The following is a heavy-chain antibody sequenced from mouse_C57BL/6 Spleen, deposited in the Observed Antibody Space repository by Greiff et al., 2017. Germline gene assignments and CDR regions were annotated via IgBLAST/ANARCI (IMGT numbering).Heavy chain of an antibody. D-gene: IGHD2-1*01. CDR2: IRLKSDNYAT. J-gene: IGHJ2*01. CDR3: TGGIYYGNSLYYFDY. CDR1: GFTFSNYW. V-gene: IGHV6-3*01. Sequence: DVKLVESGGGLVQPGGSMKLSCVASGFTFSNYWMNWVRQSPEKGLEWVAQIRLKSDNYATHYAESVKGRFTISRDDSKSSVYLQMNNLKAEDTGIYYCTGGIYYGNSLYYFDYWGQGTTLTVSS.